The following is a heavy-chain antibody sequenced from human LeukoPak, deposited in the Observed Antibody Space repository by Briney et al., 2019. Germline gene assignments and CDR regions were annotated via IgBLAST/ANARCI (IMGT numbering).Heavy chain of an antibody. V-gene: IGHV1-2*02. D-gene: IGHD5-18*01. CDR2: INPNSGGT. J-gene: IGHJ4*02. CDR3: ARGGYSYGPFDY. Sequence: ASVKVSCKASGYTFSDYYMHWVRQAPGQGLEWMGWINPNSGGTNYAQKFQGRVTMTRDTSISTAYMELSRLRSDDTAVYYCARGGYSYGPFDYWGQGTLVTVSS. CDR1: GYTFSDYY.